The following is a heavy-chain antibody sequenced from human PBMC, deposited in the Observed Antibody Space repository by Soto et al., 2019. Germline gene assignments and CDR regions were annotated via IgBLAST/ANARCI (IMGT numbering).Heavy chain of an antibody. CDR2: IYYSGST. CDR3: ARVGSYYFSGSKYYFDY. V-gene: IGHV4-59*01. Sequence: SETLSLTCTVSGDSISSYYWSWIRQPPGKGLEWIGYIYYSGSTNYNPSLKSRVTISVDTSKNQFSLKLSSVTAADTAVYYCARVGSYYFSGSKYYFDYWGQGTLVTVSS. D-gene: IGHD1-26*01. CDR1: GDSISSYY. J-gene: IGHJ4*02.